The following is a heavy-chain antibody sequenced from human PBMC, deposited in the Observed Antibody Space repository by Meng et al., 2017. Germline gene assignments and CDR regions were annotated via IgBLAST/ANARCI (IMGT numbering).Heavy chain of an antibody. D-gene: IGHD3-22*01. V-gene: IGHV3-64*01. CDR3: ARVRASGYYSYFDY. CDR2: ISSNGGST. J-gene: IGHJ4*02. CDR1: GFTFSSYA. Sequence: GESLKISCAASGFTFSSYAMHWVRQAPGKGLEYVSAISSNGGSTYYANSVKGRFTISRDNSKNTLYLQMGSLRAEDMAVYYCARVRASGYYSYFDYWGQGTLVTVSS.